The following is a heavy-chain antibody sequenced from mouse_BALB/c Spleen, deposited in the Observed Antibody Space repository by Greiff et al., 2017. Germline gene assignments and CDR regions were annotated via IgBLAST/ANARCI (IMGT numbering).Heavy chain of an antibody. CDR1: GFTFSSYG. CDR2: INSNGGST. CDR3: ARRTTAPYWYFDV. Sequence: EVKLVESGGGLVQPGGSLKLSCAASGFTFSSYGMSWVRQTPDKRLELVATINSNGGSTYYPDSVKGRFTISRDNAKNTLYLQMSSLKSEDTAMYYCARRTTAPYWYFDVWGAGTTVTVSS. J-gene: IGHJ1*01. V-gene: IGHV5-6-3*01. D-gene: IGHD1-2*01.